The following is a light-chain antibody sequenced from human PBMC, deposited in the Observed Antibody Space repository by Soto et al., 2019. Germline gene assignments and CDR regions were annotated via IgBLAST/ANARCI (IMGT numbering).Light chain of an antibody. CDR3: QKSSSIPYT. CDR1: QTISTY. CDR2: AAS. V-gene: IGKV1-39*01. J-gene: IGKJ2*01. Sequence: DLQMTQSPSSLSASVGDRVTITCRASQTISTYLNWYQQNPGKAPKLLIYAASNLQNGVPSRFSGSGSGTDFPLTISSLQPEDFATYYCQKSSSIPYTFGQGTKLEIK.